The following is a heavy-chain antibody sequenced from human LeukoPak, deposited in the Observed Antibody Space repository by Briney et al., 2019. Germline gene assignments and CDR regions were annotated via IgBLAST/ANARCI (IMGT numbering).Heavy chain of an antibody. V-gene: IGHV4-59*01. CDR2: IYYSGST. D-gene: IGHD3-10*01. CDR3: ARVPMVRGVIRVVHGMDV. Sequence: SETLSHTCTVSGGSISSYYWSWIRQPPGKGLEWIGYIYYSGSTNYNPSLKSRVTISVDTSKNQFSLKLSSVTAADTAVYYCARVPMVRGVIRVVHGMDVWGQGTTVTVSS. J-gene: IGHJ6*02. CDR1: GGSISSYY.